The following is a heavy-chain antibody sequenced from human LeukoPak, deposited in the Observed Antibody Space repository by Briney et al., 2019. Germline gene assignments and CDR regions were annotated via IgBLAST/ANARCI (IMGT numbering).Heavy chain of an antibody. CDR3: ARSLGRMRDTEYYYDSSGYDYFDY. J-gene: IGHJ4*02. Sequence: GESLKISCKGSGYSFTSYWIGWVRQMPGKGLEWMGIIYPGDSDTRYSPSFQGQVTISADKSISTAYLQWSSLKASDTAMYYCARSLGRMRDTEYYYDSSGYDYFDYWGQGTLVTVSS. D-gene: IGHD3-22*01. CDR1: GYSFTSYW. V-gene: IGHV5-51*01. CDR2: IYPGDSDT.